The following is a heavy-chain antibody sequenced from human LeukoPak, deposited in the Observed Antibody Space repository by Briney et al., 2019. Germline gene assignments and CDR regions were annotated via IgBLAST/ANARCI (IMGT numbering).Heavy chain of an antibody. V-gene: IGHV1-2*02. CDR1: GYTFTGYY. J-gene: IGHJ6*03. Sequence: ASVKVSCKASGYTFTGYYMHWVRQAPGQGLEWMGWINPNSGGTNYAQKFQGRVTMTRDTSISTAYMELSRLRSDDTAVYYCARRGGIYYYYYMDVWGKGTTVTVSS. CDR2: INPNSGGT. D-gene: IGHD3-10*01. CDR3: ARRGGIYYYYYMDV.